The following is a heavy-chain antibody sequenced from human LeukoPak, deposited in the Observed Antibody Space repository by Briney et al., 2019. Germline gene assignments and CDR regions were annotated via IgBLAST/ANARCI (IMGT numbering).Heavy chain of an antibody. CDR1: GFTFSSYS. CDR2: ISSSDRYI. Sequence: GGSLRLSCAASGFTFSSYSMNWVRQAPGKGLEWVSSISSSDRYIFYANSVKGRFTISRDNVKNSLYLQMNSLRAEDTAVYYCARDRGTVSGSYVDAFDIWGQGTMVTVSS. CDR3: ARDRGTVSGSYVDAFDI. J-gene: IGHJ3*02. V-gene: IGHV3-21*01. D-gene: IGHD3-16*01.